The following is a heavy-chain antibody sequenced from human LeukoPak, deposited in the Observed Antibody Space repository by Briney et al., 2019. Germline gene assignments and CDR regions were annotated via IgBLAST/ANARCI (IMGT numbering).Heavy chain of an antibody. CDR1: VYTLTELS. CDR2: FDPEDGET. J-gene: IGHJ4*02. D-gene: IGHD3-10*01. Sequence: GASVKVSPMFSVYTLTELSMHCVRQAPGKGLEWMGGFDPEDGETIYAQKFQGRVTMTEDTSTDTAYMELSSLRSEDTAVYYCATGLYNFDYWGQGTLVTVSS. CDR3: ATGLYNFDY. V-gene: IGHV1-24*01.